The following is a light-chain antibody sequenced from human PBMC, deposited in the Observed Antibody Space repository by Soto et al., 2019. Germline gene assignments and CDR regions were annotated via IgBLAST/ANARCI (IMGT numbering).Light chain of an antibody. CDR2: DAS. V-gene: IGKV3-11*01. CDR3: QQYGSSPLT. J-gene: IGKJ4*01. CDR1: QSVSSY. Sequence: EIVLTQSPATLSLSPGERATLSCRASQSVSSYLAWYRQKPGQAPRLLIYDASNRATGIPARFSGSGSGTDFTLTISSLEPEDFAVYYCQQYGSSPLTFGGGTKVDI.